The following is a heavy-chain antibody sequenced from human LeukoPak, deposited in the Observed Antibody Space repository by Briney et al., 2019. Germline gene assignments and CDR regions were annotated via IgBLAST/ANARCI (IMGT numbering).Heavy chain of an antibody. J-gene: IGHJ4*02. CDR3: ARAYFTFDY. V-gene: IGHV3-30-3*01. CDR1: GFTFSSYA. Sequence: EGSLRLSCAASGFTFSSYAMHWVRQAPGKGLEWVAVISYDGSNKYYADSVEGRFTISRDNSKNTLYLQMNSLRAEDTAVYYCARAYFTFDYWGQGTLVTVSS. D-gene: IGHD2/OR15-2a*01. CDR2: ISYDGSNK.